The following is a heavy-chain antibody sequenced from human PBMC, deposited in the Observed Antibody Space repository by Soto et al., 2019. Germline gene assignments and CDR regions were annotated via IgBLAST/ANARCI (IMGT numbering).Heavy chain of an antibody. Sequence: SQTLSLTCAISGDSVSSNSAAWNWIRQSPSRGLEWLGRTYYRSKWYNDYAVSVKSRITINPDTSKNQFSPQLNSVTPEDTAVYYCANSGIAAAGSAFDIWGQGTMVTVSS. V-gene: IGHV6-1*01. D-gene: IGHD6-13*01. CDR3: ANSGIAAAGSAFDI. CDR1: GDSVSSNSAA. CDR2: TYYRSKWYN. J-gene: IGHJ3*02.